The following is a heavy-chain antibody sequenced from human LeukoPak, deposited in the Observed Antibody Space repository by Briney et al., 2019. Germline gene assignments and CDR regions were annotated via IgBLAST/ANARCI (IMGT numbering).Heavy chain of an antibody. CDR3: ARDGPSIAADFDC. V-gene: IGHV3-21*01. CDR1: GFTFSSYE. D-gene: IGHD6-6*01. J-gene: IGHJ4*02. CDR2: IRSSSSYI. Sequence: GGSLRLSCAASGFTFSSYEMNWVRQAPGKGLEWVPSIRSSSSYIYYADSLKGRFTISRDNAKNSLYLQMNSLRAEDSAVYYCARDGPSIAADFDCWGQGTLVTVSS.